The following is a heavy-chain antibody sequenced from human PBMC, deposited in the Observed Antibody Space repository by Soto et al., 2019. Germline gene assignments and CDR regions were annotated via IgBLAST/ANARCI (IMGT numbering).Heavy chain of an antibody. V-gene: IGHV3-23*01. CDR3: AKLVTSSSQY. Sequence: LRLSCAASGFTFSSYGMIWARQAPGKGLEWVSAIGGSGGTTYYADSVKGRFTISRDNSKNTLYLQMNSLRADDTALYYCAKLVTSSSQYWGQGTLVTVSS. J-gene: IGHJ4*02. CDR2: IGGSGGTT. D-gene: IGHD1-26*01. CDR1: GFTFSSYG.